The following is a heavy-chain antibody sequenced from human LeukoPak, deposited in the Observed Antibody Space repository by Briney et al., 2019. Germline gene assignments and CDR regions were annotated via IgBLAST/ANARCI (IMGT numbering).Heavy chain of an antibody. CDR3: ARASYDILTITPSLGWFDP. CDR2: MNPNSGNT. J-gene: IGHJ5*02. CDR1: GYTFTSYD. D-gene: IGHD3-9*01. Sequence: ASVKVSCKASGYTFTSYDINWVRQATGQGLEWMGWMNPNSGNTGYAQKFQGRVTITRNTSISTAYMELSSLRSEDTAVYYCARASYDILTITPSLGWFDPWGQGTLVTVSS. V-gene: IGHV1-8*03.